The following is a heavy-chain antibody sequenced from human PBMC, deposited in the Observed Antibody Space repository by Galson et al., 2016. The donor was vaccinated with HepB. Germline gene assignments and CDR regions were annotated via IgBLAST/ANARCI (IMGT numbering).Heavy chain of an antibody. D-gene: IGHD3-16*01. V-gene: IGHV1-18*01. CDR1: GYTFTSYG. Sequence: SVKVSCKASGYTFTSYGISWVRQAPGQGLEWMGWISGHNGNTNYAQKLQGRVTMTTDTSTNTAYMELRSLRSDDTAVYYCAREYFGGVGWFDPWGQGTLVTVSS. CDR2: ISGHNGNT. J-gene: IGHJ5*02. CDR3: AREYFGGVGWFDP.